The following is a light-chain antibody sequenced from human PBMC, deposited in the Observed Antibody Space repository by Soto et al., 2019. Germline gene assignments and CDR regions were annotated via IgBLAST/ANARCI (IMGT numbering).Light chain of an antibody. V-gene: IGKV1-39*01. CDR2: AAS. CDR3: QQSYSTPQT. Sequence: DIQMTQSPSSLSASVGDRVTITCRASQSISSYLNWYQQKPGKAPKLLIYAASSLQSGVPSRFSGSGSGTDFALTISSLQPEDFATYYCQQSYSTPQTFGRGTKLEIK. CDR1: QSISSY. J-gene: IGKJ2*01.